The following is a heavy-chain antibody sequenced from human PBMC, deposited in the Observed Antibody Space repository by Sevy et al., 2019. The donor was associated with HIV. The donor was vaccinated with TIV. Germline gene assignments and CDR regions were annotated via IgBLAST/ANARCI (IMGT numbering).Heavy chain of an antibody. CDR1: GESFSGYY. CDR3: ARHCTGSSCSHAFDI. Sequence: SETLSLTCAVYGESFSGYYWSWIRQPPGKGLEWIGEINHSGGANYNPSLKSRVTISVDTSKNQFSLKLNSVTAADTAVYYCARHCTGSSCSHAFDIWGQGTMVTVSS. J-gene: IGHJ3*02. V-gene: IGHV4-34*01. CDR2: INHSGGA. D-gene: IGHD2-15*01.